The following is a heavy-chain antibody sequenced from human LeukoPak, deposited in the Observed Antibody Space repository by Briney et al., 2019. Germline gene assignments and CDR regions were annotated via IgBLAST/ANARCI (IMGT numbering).Heavy chain of an antibody. CDR2: IKEDGREK. V-gene: IGHV3-7*03. Sequence: GGSLRLSCVGSGFTYTAHWMTWVRQAPGKGLEWVANIKEDGREKYYVDSVKGRFAISRDNAKNSLYLQVNSLRVEDTAVYYCTSGLFDYWGQGTLVTVSS. J-gene: IGHJ4*02. D-gene: IGHD3-22*01. CDR1: GFTYTAHW. CDR3: TSGLFDY.